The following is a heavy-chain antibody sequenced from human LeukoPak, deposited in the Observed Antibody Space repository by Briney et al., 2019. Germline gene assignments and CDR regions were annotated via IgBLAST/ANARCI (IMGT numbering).Heavy chain of an antibody. J-gene: IGHJ4*02. V-gene: IGHV1-18*04. CDR2: ISAYNGNT. Sequence: ASVKVSCKASGYTFTSYGISWVRQAPGQGVEWMGWISAYNGNTNYAQKLQGRVTMTTDTSTSTAYMELRSLRSDDTAVYYCARVITLLGYCSGGSCRGGDDYWGQGTLVTVSS. CDR1: GYTFTSYG. CDR3: ARVITLLGYCSGGSCRGGDDY. D-gene: IGHD2-15*01.